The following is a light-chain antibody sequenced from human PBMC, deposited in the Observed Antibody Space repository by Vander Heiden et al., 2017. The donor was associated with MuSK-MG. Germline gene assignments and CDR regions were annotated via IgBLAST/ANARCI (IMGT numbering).Light chain of an antibody. J-gene: IGLJ1*01. V-gene: IGLV2-14*03. CDR3: SSYTSSSTLV. Sequence: QSALTQPASVSGSPGRSITISCTGTSSDVGGYNYVSWYQQHPGKAPKLMIYDGSNRPAGVSNRFSGSKSGNTASLTISGLQAEDEADYYCSSYTSSSTLVFGTGTKVTVL. CDR1: SSDVGGYNY. CDR2: DGS.